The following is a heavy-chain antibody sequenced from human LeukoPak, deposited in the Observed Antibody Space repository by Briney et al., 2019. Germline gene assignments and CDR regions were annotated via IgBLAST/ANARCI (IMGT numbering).Heavy chain of an antibody. CDR1: GGSFSGYY. CDR3: ARMGIAVAGAFDY. V-gene: IGHV4-34*01. CDR2: INHSGST. J-gene: IGHJ4*02. Sequence: SETLSLTCAVYGGSFSGYYWSWIRQPPGKGLELIGEINHSGSTNYNPSLKSRVTISVDTSKNQFSLKLSSVTAADTAVYYCARMGIAVAGAFDYWGQGTLVTVSS. D-gene: IGHD6-19*01.